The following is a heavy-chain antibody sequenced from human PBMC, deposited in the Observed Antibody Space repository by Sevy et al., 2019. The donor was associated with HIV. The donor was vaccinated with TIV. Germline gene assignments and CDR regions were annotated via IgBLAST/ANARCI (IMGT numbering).Heavy chain of an antibody. Sequence: GGSLRLSCVASGFAFNNYGLNWVRQTPEKGLEWVSAISSGGDIIHYADSVKGRFTISRDNPKNTLYLQMNSLRGDDTAVYFCARASECSGGACQGRGWFAPWGQGTLVTVSS. V-gene: IGHV3-23*01. CDR2: ISSGGDII. CDR1: GFAFNNYG. J-gene: IGHJ5*02. D-gene: IGHD2-15*01. CDR3: ARASECSGGACQGRGWFAP.